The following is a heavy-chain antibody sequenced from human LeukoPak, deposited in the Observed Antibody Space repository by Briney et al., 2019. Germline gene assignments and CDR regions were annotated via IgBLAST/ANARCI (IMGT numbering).Heavy chain of an antibody. CDR3: ARAYLNYDFWSGYYSWFDP. D-gene: IGHD3-3*01. CDR1: GGSISSYY. J-gene: IGHJ5*02. Sequence: SETLSLTCTVSGGSISSYYWSWIRQPPGKGLEWIGYIYYSGSTNYNPSLKSRVTISVDTSKNQFSLKLSSVTAADTAVYYCARAYLNYDFWSGYYSWFDPWGQGTLVTVSS. V-gene: IGHV4-59*01. CDR2: IYYSGST.